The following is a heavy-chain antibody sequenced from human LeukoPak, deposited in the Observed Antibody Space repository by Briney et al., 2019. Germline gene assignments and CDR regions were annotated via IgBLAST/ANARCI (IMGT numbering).Heavy chain of an antibody. CDR2: ARDKANSYTT. V-gene: IGHV3-72*01. J-gene: IGHJ3*02. Sequence: GGSLRFSCAASGFTFSDHYMDWVRQTPGKGLEWVGRARDKANSYTTEYAASVKGRFTISRDDSKNSLYLQMNSLKTEDTAVYYCARVGPPRSDAFDIWGQGTMVTVSS. CDR1: GFTFSDHY. CDR3: ARVGPPRSDAFDI.